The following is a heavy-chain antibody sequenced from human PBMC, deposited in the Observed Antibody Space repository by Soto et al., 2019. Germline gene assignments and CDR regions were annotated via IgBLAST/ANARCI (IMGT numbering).Heavy chain of an antibody. CDR3: ARGIAVAGRGSDY. V-gene: IGHV3-21*01. J-gene: IGHJ4*02. CDR1: GFTFSSYS. Sequence: EVQLVESGGGLVKPGGSLRLSCAASGFTFSSYSMNWVRQAPGKGLEWVSSISSSSSYIYYADSVKGRFTISRDNAKNSLYRQMNSLRGEDTAVYYCARGIAVAGRGSDYWGQGTLVTVSS. D-gene: IGHD6-19*01. CDR2: ISSSSSYI.